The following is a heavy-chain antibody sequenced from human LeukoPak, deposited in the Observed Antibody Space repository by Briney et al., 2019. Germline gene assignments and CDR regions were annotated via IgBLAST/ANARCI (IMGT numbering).Heavy chain of an antibody. V-gene: IGHV3-20*04. CDR3: ATRSGGSGSYIKPYYFDY. D-gene: IGHD1-26*01. CDR2: IKWDGGRT. CDR1: GFTFDDHG. J-gene: IGHJ4*02. Sequence: GGSLRLSCAASGFTFDDHGMSWVRQAPGKGLEWVSGIKWDGGRTGYADSVKGRFTISRDNSKNTLYLQMNSLRAEDTAVYYCATRSGGSGSYIKPYYFDYWGQGTLVTVSS.